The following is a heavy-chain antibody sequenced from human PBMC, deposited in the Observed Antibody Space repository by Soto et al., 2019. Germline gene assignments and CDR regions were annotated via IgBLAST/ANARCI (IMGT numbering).Heavy chain of an antibody. Sequence: ASVKVSCKASGYTFTGYYMHWVRQAPGQGLEWMGWINPNSGGTNYAQKFQGWVTMTRDTSISTAYMELSRLRSDDTAVYSCARAGVGGTSYSSSWFFDYWGQGTLVTVSS. CDR3: ARAGVGGTSYSSSWFFDY. J-gene: IGHJ4*02. V-gene: IGHV1-2*04. D-gene: IGHD6-13*01. CDR2: INPNSGGT. CDR1: GYTFTGYY.